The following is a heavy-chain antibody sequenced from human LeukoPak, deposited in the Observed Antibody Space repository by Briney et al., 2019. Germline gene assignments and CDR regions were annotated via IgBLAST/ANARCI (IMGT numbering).Heavy chain of an antibody. J-gene: IGHJ1*01. CDR2: INGDGTTT. Sequence: GGSLRLSCAASGFTFRSYWMHWVRQAPGMGLVWLSRINGDGTTTSYADSVKGRFTISRDIAKNTLYLQMNSLRAEDMAVYYCARGRFGSCWGQGTLVTVSS. D-gene: IGHD6-13*01. CDR1: GFTFRSYW. CDR3: ARGRFGSC. V-gene: IGHV3-74*01.